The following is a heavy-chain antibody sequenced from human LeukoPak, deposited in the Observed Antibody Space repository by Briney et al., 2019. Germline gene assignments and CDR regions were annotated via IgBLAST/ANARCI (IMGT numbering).Heavy chain of an antibody. CDR1: GFAFNIYA. J-gene: IGHJ4*02. CDR3: AKVGSSTWYMYYFDY. V-gene: IGHV3-23*01. D-gene: IGHD6-13*01. CDR2: ISGDSATP. Sequence: GGSLRLSCATSGFAFNIYAMTWVRQAPGKGLEWVSTISGDSATPYFADSVKGRFTISRDNSKNTLYLQMNSLRVEDTAVYYCAKVGSSTWYMYYFDYWGQGALVTVSS.